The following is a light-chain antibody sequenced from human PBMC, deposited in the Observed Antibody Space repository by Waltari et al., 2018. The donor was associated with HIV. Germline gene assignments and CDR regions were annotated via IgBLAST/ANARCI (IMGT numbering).Light chain of an antibody. CDR3: QQSYNMHT. J-gene: IGKJ2*01. V-gene: IGKV1-39*01. Sequence: DIQMTQSPPSLSASVGDTVTIPCRTSQSINDSLNWYQQNPGKAPQLLIYAASTLERGVPTRFSGRGSGRDFTLTISRLQPEDFATYDGQQSYNMHTFGQGTKVDIK. CDR2: AAS. CDR1: QSINDS.